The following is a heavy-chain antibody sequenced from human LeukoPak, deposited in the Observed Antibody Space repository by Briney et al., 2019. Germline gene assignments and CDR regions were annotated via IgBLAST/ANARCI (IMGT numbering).Heavy chain of an antibody. Sequence: SETLSLTCAVYGGSFSGYYWSWIRQPPGKGLEWIGEINHSGSTNYNPSLKSRVTISVDTSKNQFSLKLSSVTAADTAVYHCARAIAAGTTTTLYYYYYYMDVWGKGTTVTVSS. V-gene: IGHV4-34*01. J-gene: IGHJ6*03. CDR1: GGSFSGYY. D-gene: IGHD6-13*01. CDR3: ARAIAAGTTTTLYYYYYYMDV. CDR2: INHSGST.